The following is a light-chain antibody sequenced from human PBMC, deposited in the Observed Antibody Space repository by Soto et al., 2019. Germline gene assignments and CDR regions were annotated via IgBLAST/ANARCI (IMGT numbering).Light chain of an antibody. CDR3: SSYPSSSTLMV. CDR1: SSDVGGYNY. J-gene: IGLJ2*01. Sequence: HSALTQPASVSGSPGQSITISCTGTSSDVGGYNYVSWYQQHPGKAPKLMIYDVSNRPSGVSNRFSGSKSGNTASLTISGFQAEDEADYYCSSYPSSSTLMVFGGGTKLTVL. CDR2: DVS. V-gene: IGLV2-14*01.